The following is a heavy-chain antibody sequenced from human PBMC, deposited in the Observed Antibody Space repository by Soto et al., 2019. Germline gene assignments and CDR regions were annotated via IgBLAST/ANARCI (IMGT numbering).Heavy chain of an antibody. Sequence: PGGSLRLSCAASGFSFSDSRMDWVRQAPGKGPEWVANIKEDGSEKNYVDSVKGRFTISRDNAKNSLYLQMNSLRAEDTAVYYCASLGRHGWGQGTTVTVSS. V-gene: IGHV3-7*01. CDR3: ASLGRHG. D-gene: IGHD3-16*01. J-gene: IGHJ6*02. CDR2: IKEDGSEK. CDR1: GFSFSDSR.